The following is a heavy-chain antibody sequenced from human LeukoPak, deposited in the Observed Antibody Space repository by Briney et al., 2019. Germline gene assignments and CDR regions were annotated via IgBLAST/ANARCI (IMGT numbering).Heavy chain of an antibody. Sequence: GRSLRLSCAASGFTFSSYGMHWVRQAPGKGLEWVAVISYDGSNKYYADSVKGRFTISRDNSKNTLYLQMNSLRAEDTAVYYCGRLSTVVNVDYWGQGTLVTVSS. CDR2: ISYDGSNK. V-gene: IGHV3-30*06. J-gene: IGHJ4*02. CDR3: GRLSTVVNVDY. CDR1: GFTFSSYG. D-gene: IGHD4-23*01.